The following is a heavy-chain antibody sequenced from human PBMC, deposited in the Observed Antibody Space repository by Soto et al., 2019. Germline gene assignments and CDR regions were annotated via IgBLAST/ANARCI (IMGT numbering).Heavy chain of an antibody. V-gene: IGHV1-2*02. CDR1: GYTFTGYY. CDR2: INPNTGST. D-gene: IGHD3-22*01. Sequence: SVKVSCKASGYTFTGYYMHWVRQAPGQGLEWMGWINPNTGSTNYDQEFQGRVTMTRDTSTSTVYMELSSLRSEDTAVYYCARDHYDSSTIGAFDIWGQGTMVTRLL. J-gene: IGHJ3*02. CDR3: ARDHYDSSTIGAFDI.